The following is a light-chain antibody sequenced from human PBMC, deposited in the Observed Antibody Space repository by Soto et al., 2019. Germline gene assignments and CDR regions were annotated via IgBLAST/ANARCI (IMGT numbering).Light chain of an antibody. CDR1: QSVSSN. Sequence: EIVMTQSPATLSMSPGERAALSCRASQSVSSNLAWYQQKPGQAPRLLIYSASTRATGIPARFSGSGSGTEFTLTISSLQSEEFAVYYCQQYKNWPLTFGPGTKVDIK. CDR3: QQYKNWPLT. CDR2: SAS. J-gene: IGKJ3*01. V-gene: IGKV3-15*01.